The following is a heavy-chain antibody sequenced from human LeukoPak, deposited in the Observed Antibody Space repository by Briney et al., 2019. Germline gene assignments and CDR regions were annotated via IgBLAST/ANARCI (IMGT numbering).Heavy chain of an antibody. D-gene: IGHD2-2*01. CDR1: GFSFDDYA. V-gene: IGHV3-9*03. Sequence: SGGSLRLSCAASGFSFDDYAMHWVRQAPGKGLEWVSGISWNSGSIGYADSVRGRFTISRDNAKKSLYLQMNSLRTEDMAVYYCVQDSYVISSSGSTFASWGQGTLVTVSS. CDR2: ISWNSGSI. J-gene: IGHJ4*02. CDR3: VQDSYVISSSGSTFAS.